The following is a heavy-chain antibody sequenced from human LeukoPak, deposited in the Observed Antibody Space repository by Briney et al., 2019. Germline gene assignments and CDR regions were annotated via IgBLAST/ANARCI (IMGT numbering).Heavy chain of an antibody. Sequence: SVKVSCKAAGGTFSSYAISWVRQAPGQGLEWMGGIIPIFGTANYAQKFQGRVTITADESTSTAYMELSSLRSEDTAVYYCASLAGYCGGDCYTGQFDYWGQGTLVTVSS. CDR2: IIPIFGTA. CDR1: GGTFSSYA. J-gene: IGHJ4*02. CDR3: ASLAGYCGGDCYTGQFDY. D-gene: IGHD2-21*02. V-gene: IGHV1-69*13.